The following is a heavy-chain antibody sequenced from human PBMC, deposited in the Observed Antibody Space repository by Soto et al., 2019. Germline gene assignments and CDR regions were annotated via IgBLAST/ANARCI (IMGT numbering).Heavy chain of an antibody. CDR1: GYSFTSYW. J-gene: IGHJ4*02. Sequence: RGESLKISCKGSGYSFTSYWIGWVRQMPGKGLEWMGIIYPGDSDTRYSPSFQGQVTISADKSISTAYLQWSSLKASDTAMYYCARQPGHSSGWYYPSPFDYWGQGTLVTVSS. CDR2: IYPGDSDT. CDR3: ARQPGHSSGWYYPSPFDY. V-gene: IGHV5-51*01. D-gene: IGHD6-19*01.